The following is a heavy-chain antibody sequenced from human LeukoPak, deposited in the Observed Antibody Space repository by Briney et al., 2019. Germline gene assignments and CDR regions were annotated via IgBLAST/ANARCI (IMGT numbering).Heavy chain of an antibody. D-gene: IGHD1-26*01. V-gene: IGHV4-59*01. J-gene: IGHJ4*02. CDR1: GGSISSYY. CDR3: VSGLWEVLGPH. Sequence: SETLSLTCTVSGGSISSYYWSWIRQPPGKGLEWIGYIYFSGSTNYNPSLKSRVTISIDTSKNQFSLRLSSVTAADTAVYYCVSGLWEVLGPHWGQGTLVTVFS. CDR2: IYFSGST.